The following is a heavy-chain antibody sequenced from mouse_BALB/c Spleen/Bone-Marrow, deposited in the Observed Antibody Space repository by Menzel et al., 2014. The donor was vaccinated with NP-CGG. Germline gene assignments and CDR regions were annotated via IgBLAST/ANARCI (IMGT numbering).Heavy chain of an antibody. V-gene: IGHV7-3*02. J-gene: IGHJ4*01. CDR3: ARFPMDY. Sequence: EVKLVESGGGLVQPGGSLRLSCTTSGFTFTDSYMSWARQPPGKALEWLGFIRNKAYDYTTEYSASVKGRFTISRDSSQSILYLQMNTLRPEDSATYYCARFPMDYWGQGTSVTVSS. CDR1: GFTFTDSY. CDR2: IRNKAYDYTT.